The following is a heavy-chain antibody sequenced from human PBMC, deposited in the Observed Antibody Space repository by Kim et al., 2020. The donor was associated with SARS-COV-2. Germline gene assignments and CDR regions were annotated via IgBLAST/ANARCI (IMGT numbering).Heavy chain of an antibody. CDR3: ARVNSSSWFGTENWFDP. D-gene: IGHD6-13*01. Sequence: ASVKVSCKASGYTFTSYAMNWVRQAPGQGLEWMGWINTNTGNPTYAQGFTGRFVFSLDTSVSTAYLQISSLKAEDTAVYYCARVNSSSWFGTENWFDPWGQGTLVTVSS. CDR2: INTNTGNP. J-gene: IGHJ5*02. V-gene: IGHV7-4-1*02. CDR1: GYTFTSYA.